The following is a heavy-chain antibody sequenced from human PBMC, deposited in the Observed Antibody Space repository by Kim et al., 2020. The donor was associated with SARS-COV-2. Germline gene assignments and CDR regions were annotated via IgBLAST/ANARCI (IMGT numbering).Heavy chain of an antibody. CDR2: IYSGGVT. V-gene: IGHV3-53*01. Sequence: GGSLRLSCAASGFTVSRNYMSWVRQAPGKGLEWVSLIYSGGVTYYPDSVKGRLTISRNNSNNTPYLQINNRLAADTAVYYFARGHVYCNSALDTWGQGTT. CDR3: ARGHVYCNSALDT. J-gene: IGHJ6*02. CDR1: GFTVSRNY.